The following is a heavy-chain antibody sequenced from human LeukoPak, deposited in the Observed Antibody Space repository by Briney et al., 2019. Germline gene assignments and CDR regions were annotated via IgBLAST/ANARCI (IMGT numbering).Heavy chain of an antibody. V-gene: IGHV3-30*02. D-gene: IGHD6-13*01. J-gene: IGHJ5*02. CDR1: GFTFSSYW. CDR2: IRYDGSNK. CDR3: ARDRSGFAAAANYFDP. Sequence: PGGSLRLSCAASGFTFSSYWMNWVRQAPGKGLEWVAFIRYDGSNKYYADSVKGRFTISRDNSKNTLYLQMNSLRAEDTAVYYCARDRSGFAAAANYFDPWGQGTLVTVSS.